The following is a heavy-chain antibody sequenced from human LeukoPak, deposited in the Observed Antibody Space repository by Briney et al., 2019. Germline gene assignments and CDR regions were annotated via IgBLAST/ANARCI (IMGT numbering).Heavy chain of an antibody. D-gene: IGHD2-2*01. CDR2: INHSGST. CDR1: GGSFSGYY. Sequence: SETLSLTCAVYGGSFSGYYWSWIRQPPGKGLEWIGEINHSGSTNYNPSLKSRVTISVDTSKNQFSLKLSSVTAADTAVYYCARGLAGYCSSTSCYGGRRFDPWGQGTLVTASS. V-gene: IGHV4-34*01. J-gene: IGHJ5*02. CDR3: ARGLAGYCSSTSCYGGRRFDP.